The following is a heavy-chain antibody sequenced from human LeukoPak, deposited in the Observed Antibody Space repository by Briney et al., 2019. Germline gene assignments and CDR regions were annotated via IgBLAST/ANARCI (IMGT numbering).Heavy chain of an antibody. CDR1: GGSVSSGSYY. CDR3: ARGVRYSSSWYEVYNWFDP. CDR2: HYYSGST. D-gene: IGHD6-13*01. J-gene: IGHJ5*02. V-gene: IGHV4-61*01. Sequence: PSETLSLTCTVSGGSVSSGSYYWSWIRQPPGKGLEWIGYHYYSGSTNYNPSLKSRVTISVDTSKNQFSLKLSSVTAADTAVYYCARGVRYSSSWYEVYNWFDPWGQGTLVTVSS.